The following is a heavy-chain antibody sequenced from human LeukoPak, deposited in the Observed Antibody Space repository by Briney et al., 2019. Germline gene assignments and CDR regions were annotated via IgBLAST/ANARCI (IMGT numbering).Heavy chain of an antibody. CDR1: GFSISNYG. D-gene: IGHD6-13*01. J-gene: IGHJ3*01. V-gene: IGHV3-48*02. Sequence: GGSLRLSCAGSGFSISNYGMNRVRQAPGKGLEWLSYIRSDSSTKYYADSVEGRFTISRDNAQNSLYLQMNSLRDEDSGVYFCARDYSRWHGDFDVWGQGTMVTVSS. CDR3: ARDYSRWHGDFDV. CDR2: IRSDSSTK.